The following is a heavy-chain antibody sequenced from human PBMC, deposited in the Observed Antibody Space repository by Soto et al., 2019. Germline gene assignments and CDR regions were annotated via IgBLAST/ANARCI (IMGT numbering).Heavy chain of an antibody. J-gene: IGHJ6*02. Sequence: ASVKVSCKASGYTFTGYYMHWVRQAPGQGLEWMGWINPNSGGTNYAQKFQGWVTMTRDTSISTAYMELSRLRSDDTAVYFCARPLRDRNYYYGMAVWGQGTTVTVSS. V-gene: IGHV1-2*04. CDR2: INPNSGGT. CDR3: ARPLRDRNYYYGMAV. CDR1: GYTFTGYY. D-gene: IGHD3-22*01.